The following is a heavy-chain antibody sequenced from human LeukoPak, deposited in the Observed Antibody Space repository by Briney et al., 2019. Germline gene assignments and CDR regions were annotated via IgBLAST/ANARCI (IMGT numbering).Heavy chain of an antibody. J-gene: IGHJ4*02. CDR3: AGDPILGPPDYFDY. D-gene: IGHD1-14*01. CDR1: GFTFNSYT. V-gene: IGHV3-30-3*01. Sequence: GRSLRLSCAASGFTFNSYTMFWVRQAPGKGLEWVAVTSNDENIKYYADSVKGRFTISRDNSRDTLFLEMSSLRVEDTAVYYCAGDPILGPPDYFDYWGRGTLVTVSS. CDR2: TSNDENIK.